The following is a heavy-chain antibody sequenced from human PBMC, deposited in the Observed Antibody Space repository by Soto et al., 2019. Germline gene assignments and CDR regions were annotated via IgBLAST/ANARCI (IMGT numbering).Heavy chain of an antibody. V-gene: IGHV4-34*01. D-gene: IGHD2-2*01. CDR2: INHSGTT. J-gene: IGHJ6*02. CDR1: GGSFSGYY. Sequence: PSETLSLTCAVYGGSFSGYYWSWIRQPPGTGLEWIGEINHSGTTNYNPSLKSRVTLSVDTSKNQFSLKLSSVTAADTAVYYCARGWVKGYCSSTSCRFRGYGMDVWGQGTTVTV. CDR3: ARGWVKGYCSSTSCRFRGYGMDV.